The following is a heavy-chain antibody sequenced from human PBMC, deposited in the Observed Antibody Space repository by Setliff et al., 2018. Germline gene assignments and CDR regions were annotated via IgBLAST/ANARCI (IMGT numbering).Heavy chain of an antibody. D-gene: IGHD6-13*01. V-gene: IGHV3-49*04. CDR2: IRSKAYGGTT. CDR3: TRVGRQLVYYYYGMDV. J-gene: IGHJ6*02. CDR1: GFTFSNYW. Sequence: PGGSLRLSCTASGFTFSNYWMHWVRQAPGKGLEWVGFIRSKAYGGTTEYAASVKGRFTISRDDSKSIAYLQMNSLKTEDTAVYYCTRVGRQLVYYYYGMDVWGQGTTVTVSS.